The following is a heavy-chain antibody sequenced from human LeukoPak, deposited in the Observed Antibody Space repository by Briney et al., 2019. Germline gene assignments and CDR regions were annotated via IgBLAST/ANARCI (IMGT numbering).Heavy chain of an antibody. CDR1: GDSITSSY. CDR2: IYYRGST. Sequence: SETLSLTCTVSGDSITSSYWTWIRQTPGKGLEWIGYIYYRGSTNYNPSLKSRVTISVDMSKNPFSLKLSAVTAADTAVYYCARDFTTNWFDPWGQGTLVTVSS. CDR3: ARDFTTNWFDP. D-gene: IGHD1-26*01. V-gene: IGHV4-59*01. J-gene: IGHJ5*02.